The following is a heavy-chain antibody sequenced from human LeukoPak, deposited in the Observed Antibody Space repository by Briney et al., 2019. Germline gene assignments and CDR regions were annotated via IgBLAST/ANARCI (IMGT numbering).Heavy chain of an antibody. CDR1: GASLSNYF. V-gene: IGHV4-59*01. CDR3: ARDRRPAYYYYMDV. CDR2: IYNRGST. D-gene: IGHD2-21*01. Sequence: SETLSLTCSVSGASLSNYFWSWIRQPPGKGLEWIGHIYNRGSTNYNPSLKSRVTISLDTSKNHFSLNLSSMTAADTAVYYCARDRRPAYYYYMDVWGKGTTVTVSS. J-gene: IGHJ6*03.